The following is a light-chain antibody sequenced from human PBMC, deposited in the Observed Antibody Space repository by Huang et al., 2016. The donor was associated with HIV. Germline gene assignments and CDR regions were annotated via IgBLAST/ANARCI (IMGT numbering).Light chain of an antibody. CDR3: QQSAVTPRT. V-gene: IGKV1-39*01. CDR2: GAS. J-gene: IGKJ2*01. Sequence: DIQITQSPSSLSASVGDRVIITCRASQNINRYLNWYQQQPGKAPKLLISGASKLQSGGPSSFSGSGSGTHFTLAISSLSPEDSATYYCQQSAVTPRTFGQGTKLEI. CDR1: QNINRY.